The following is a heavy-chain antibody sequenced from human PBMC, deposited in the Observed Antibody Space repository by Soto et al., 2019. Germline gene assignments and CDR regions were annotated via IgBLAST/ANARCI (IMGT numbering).Heavy chain of an antibody. D-gene: IGHD6-19*01. V-gene: IGHV3-23*01. CDR3: ARIAVAMARLNWFDP. Sequence: PGGSLRLSCAASGFTFSNFAMSWVRQAPGKGLEWVSAISGTGSNTYYADSVKGRFTISRDNSKNTLYLQMNSLRAEDTAVYYCARIAVAMARLNWFDPWGQGTLVTVSS. J-gene: IGHJ5*02. CDR2: ISGTGSNT. CDR1: GFTFSNFA.